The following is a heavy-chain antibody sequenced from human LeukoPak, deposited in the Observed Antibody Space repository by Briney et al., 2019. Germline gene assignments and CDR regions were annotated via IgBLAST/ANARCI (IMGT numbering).Heavy chain of an antibody. Sequence: PGGSLRLSCAASGCTFSSYRMNWVRQALGKGQEWVSLISSNSSHTYNADSVKGRFTISRDDAKKSLYLEMNSLRVEDTAVYYCARTRDGYNFGPFDCWGQGTLVTVSS. D-gene: IGHD5-24*01. V-gene: IGHV3-21*01. J-gene: IGHJ4*02. CDR3: ARTRDGYNFGPFDC. CDR1: GCTFSSYR. CDR2: ISSNSSHT.